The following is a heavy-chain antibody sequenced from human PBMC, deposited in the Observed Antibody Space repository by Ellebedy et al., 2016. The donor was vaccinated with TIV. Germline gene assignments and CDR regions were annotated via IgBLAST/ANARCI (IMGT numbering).Heavy chain of an antibody. J-gene: IGHJ5*02. CDR2: FGVSGDTT. CDR1: GFTFSSSA. V-gene: IGHV3-23*01. Sequence: GESLKISCAASGFTFSSSAMSWVRQAPGKGLEWVSGFGVSGDTTYYTDSVKDRFTVSRDNSRNTLYLQMNSLTVDDTAEYYCARNGYCTPSNCRSYNWFDPWGQGTLVTVSS. D-gene: IGHD2-8*01. CDR3: ARNGYCTPSNCRSYNWFDP.